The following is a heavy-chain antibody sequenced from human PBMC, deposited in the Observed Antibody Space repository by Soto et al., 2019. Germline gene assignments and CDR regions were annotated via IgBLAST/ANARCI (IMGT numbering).Heavy chain of an antibody. CDR2: ISWDGGST. CDR3: AKDRASAVRGVTDYYYYYGMDV. D-gene: IGHD3-10*01. J-gene: IGHJ6*02. V-gene: IGHV3-43*01. Sequence: GGSLRLSCAASGFTFGDYTMHWVRQAPGKGLEWVSLISWDGGSTYYADSVKGRFTISRDNSKNSLYLQMNSLRTEDTALYYCAKDRASAVRGVTDYYYYYGMDVWGQGTTVTVSS. CDR1: GFTFGDYT.